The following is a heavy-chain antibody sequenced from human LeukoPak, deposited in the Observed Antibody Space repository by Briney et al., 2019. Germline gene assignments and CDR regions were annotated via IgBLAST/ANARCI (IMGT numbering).Heavy chain of an antibody. CDR1: GFTFSSYW. CDR3: AGGSGWXIXY. CDR2: IKKDVSEE. V-gene: IGHV3-7*04. Sequence: GGSLRPSCAASGFTFSSYWMNWVRQAPGKGLEWVANIKKDVSEENYVDSVKGRFTISRDNAKNTLYLQMNSLRAEDTAVYYCAGGSGWXIXYXXQGTXXTV. D-gene: IGHD6-19*01. J-gene: IGHJ4*02.